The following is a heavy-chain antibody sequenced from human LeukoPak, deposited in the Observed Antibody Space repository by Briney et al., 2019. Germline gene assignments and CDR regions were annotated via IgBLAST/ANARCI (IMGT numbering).Heavy chain of an antibody. V-gene: IGHV4-4*07. CDR3: ARGEGNYFDY. Sequence: SETLSLTCTVSGGSISSYYWTWIRQPAGKGLEWIGRISTSGNTNYTPSLKSRVTMSVDASRNQFSLKLTSVTAADAAVYYCARGEGNYFDYWGQGALVTVSS. CDR1: GGSISSYY. CDR2: ISTSGNT. J-gene: IGHJ4*02.